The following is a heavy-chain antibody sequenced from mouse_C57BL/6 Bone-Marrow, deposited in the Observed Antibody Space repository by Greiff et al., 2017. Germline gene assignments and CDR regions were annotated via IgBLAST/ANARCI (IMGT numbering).Heavy chain of an antibody. CDR3: ARTGYYGSSYIFDY. V-gene: IGHV1-64*01. J-gene: IGHJ2*01. CDR2: IHPNSGST. CDR1: GYTFTSYW. Sequence: QVQLQQPGAELVKPGASVKLSCKASGYTFTSYWMHWVKQRPGQGLEWIGMIHPNSGSTNYNEKFKSKATLTVDKSSSTAYMQLSSLTSEDSAVYYCARTGYYGSSYIFDYWGQGTTLTVSS. D-gene: IGHD1-1*01.